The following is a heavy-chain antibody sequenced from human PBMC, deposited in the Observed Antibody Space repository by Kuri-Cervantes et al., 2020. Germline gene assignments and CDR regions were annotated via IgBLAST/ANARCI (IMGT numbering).Heavy chain of an antibody. J-gene: IGHJ2*01. D-gene: IGHD2-21*02. CDR1: GGTFSSYA. V-gene: IGHV1-69*13. CDR2: IIPIFGTA. Sequence: SVKVSCKASGGTFSSYAISWVRQAPGQGLEWMGGIIPIFGTANYAQKFQGRVTITADESTSTAYMELSSLRSDDTAVYYCARAVVVTATTYWYFDLWGRGTLVTDSS. CDR3: ARAVVVTATTYWYFDL.